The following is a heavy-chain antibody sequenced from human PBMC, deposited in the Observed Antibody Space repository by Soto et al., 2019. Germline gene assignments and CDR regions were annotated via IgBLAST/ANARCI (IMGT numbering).Heavy chain of an antibody. J-gene: IGHJ6*03. CDR3: AKDGVASYCYCMDV. CDR1: GFTFDDYA. V-gene: IGHV3-9*01. CDR2: ITWNSGSI. Sequence: EVQLVESGGGLVQPGRSLRLSCAASGFTFDDYAMHWVRQAPGKGLEWVSGITWNSGSIGYADSVKGRFTISKDNAKNSLYLQMNSLRAEDTALYYCAKDGVASYCYCMDVWGKGTTVTVSS.